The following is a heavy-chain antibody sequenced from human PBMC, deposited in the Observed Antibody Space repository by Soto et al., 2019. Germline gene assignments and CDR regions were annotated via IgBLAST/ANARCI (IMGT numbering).Heavy chain of an antibody. CDR3: ARGDGDNAFDI. J-gene: IGHJ3*02. CDR2: IYHSGTT. V-gene: IGHV4-4*02. D-gene: IGHD2-21*02. CDR1: GTSIINNNW. Sequence: QVQLQESGPGLVKPSGTLSLTCAVSGTSIINNNWWTWVRQPPGRGLEWIGEIYHSGTTNYNSSLKSRVTFSTDKSKNQFSLNLNYVTAADTAVYYCARGDGDNAFDIWGQGTLVIVSS.